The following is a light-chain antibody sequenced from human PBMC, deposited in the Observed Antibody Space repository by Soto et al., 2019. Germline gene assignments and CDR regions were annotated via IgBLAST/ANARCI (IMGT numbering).Light chain of an antibody. CDR2: GNS. V-gene: IGLV1-40*01. CDR3: QSYDSSLSGFV. Sequence: SVLTQPPSVSGAPGQRVTISCPGSSSNIGAGYDVHWYQQVPGTAPKLLIYGNSNRPSGVPDRFSGSKSGTSASLAITGLQAEDEADYYCQSYDSSLSGFVFGTGTKV. J-gene: IGLJ1*01. CDR1: SSNIGAGYD.